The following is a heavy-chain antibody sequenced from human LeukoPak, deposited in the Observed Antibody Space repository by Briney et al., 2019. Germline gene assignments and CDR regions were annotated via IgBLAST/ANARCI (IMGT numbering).Heavy chain of an antibody. V-gene: IGHV5-51*01. CDR2: IYPGDSDT. CDR3: ARRAYSYEDRDYSFDY. D-gene: IGHD5-12*01. CDR1: GYTFTAYW. J-gene: IGHJ4*02. Sequence: PGESLKISCKGSGYTFTAYWIAWVRQMPGKGLEWMGIIYPGDSDTRYNPSIQGQVTISVDKSVNTAYLQWSSLKASDTAFYYCARRAYSYEDRDYSFDYWGQGSLVTVSS.